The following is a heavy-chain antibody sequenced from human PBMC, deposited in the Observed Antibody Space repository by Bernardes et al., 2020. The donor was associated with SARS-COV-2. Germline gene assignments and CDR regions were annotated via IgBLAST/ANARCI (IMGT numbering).Heavy chain of an antibody. CDR3: AKCVQGSYAMDV. V-gene: IGHV3-23*01. Sequence: GSIRLPSAASVFICSRNAITWVRPAPGKGLEWHAGISGSGGSTYYADSVKGRFTISRNNSKDTLYLEMNSLKAEDTAIYYCAKCVQGSYAMDVWGQVTTVTVS. J-gene: IGHJ6*02. CDR2: ISGSGGST. CDR1: VFICSRNA. D-gene: IGHD1-1*01.